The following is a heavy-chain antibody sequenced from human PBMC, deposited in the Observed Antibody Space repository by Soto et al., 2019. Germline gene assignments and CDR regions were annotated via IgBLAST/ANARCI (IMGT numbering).Heavy chain of an antibody. J-gene: IGHJ6*02. CDR3: AREGDSNYYDGMDV. CDR1: GGTFSSYA. V-gene: IGHV1-69*13. Sequence: SVKVSCKASGGTFSSYAISWVRQAPGQGLEWMRGIIPIFGTANYAQKFQGRVTITADESTSTAYIELSSLRSEDTAVYYCAREGDSNYYDGMDVWGQGTTVTVSS. CDR2: IIPIFGTA. D-gene: IGHD2-21*02.